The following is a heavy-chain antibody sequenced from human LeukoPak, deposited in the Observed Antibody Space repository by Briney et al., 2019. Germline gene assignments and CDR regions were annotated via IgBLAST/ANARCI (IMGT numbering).Heavy chain of an antibody. CDR2: INPNSGDT. J-gene: IGHJ4*02. D-gene: IGHD1-26*01. V-gene: IGHV1-2*02. CDR3: ARGGYSGTEKPNDY. CDR1: GYTFSGYY. Sequence: ASVKVSCKASGYTFSGYYIHWVRQAPGQGLEWMGWINPNSGDTNSAQKFQGRVTMTRFTSISTAYMELSSRRSDDTAVYYCARGGYSGTEKPNDYWGQGTLVTVSS.